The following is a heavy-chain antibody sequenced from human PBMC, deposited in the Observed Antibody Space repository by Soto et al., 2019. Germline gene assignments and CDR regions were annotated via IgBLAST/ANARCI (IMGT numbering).Heavy chain of an antibody. CDR2: TPHDGGEP. Sequence: QVRLVESGGGVVQPGRSLRLSCSASGLTFSNYGMHWVRQAPDKGLEWVALTPHDGGEPSYAASVRGRFTVSRDNSKSTLYLQMNSLTEEDTAIYYCAKAGGVLSPPFDPWGQGTLVTVSS. CDR1: GLTFSNYG. J-gene: IGHJ5*02. D-gene: IGHD2-15*01. V-gene: IGHV3-30*18. CDR3: AKAGGVLSPPFDP.